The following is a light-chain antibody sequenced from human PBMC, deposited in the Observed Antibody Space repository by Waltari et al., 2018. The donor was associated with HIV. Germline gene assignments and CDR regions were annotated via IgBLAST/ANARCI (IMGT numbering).Light chain of an antibody. J-gene: IGLJ1*01. CDR2: DVTDRSPGS. V-gene: IGLV2-14*01. CDR3: SSYSSGDTLDYV. Sequence: QSALTQPASVSGSPGQSITISCTENTRDLGGYKYVSWYQQRPGEAPKLIIYDVTDRSPGSNRPTWVSIRCSGAKSGNTASLTISGLRAKDEADYSCSSYSSGDTLDYVCGTGTRVSVL. CDR1: TRDLGGYKY.